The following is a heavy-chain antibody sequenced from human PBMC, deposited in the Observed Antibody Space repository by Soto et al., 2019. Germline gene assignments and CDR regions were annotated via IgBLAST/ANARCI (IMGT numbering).Heavy chain of an antibody. D-gene: IGHD3-22*01. CDR3: ARNYYDSSGYSKSIQNNAFDI. CDR1: GGSISSGGYY. Sequence: PSETLSLTCTVSGGSISSGGYYWSWIRQHPGKGLEWIGYIYYSGSTYYNPSLKSRVTISVDTSKNQFSLKLSSVTAADTAVYYCARNYYDSSGYSKSIQNNAFDIWGQGTMVTVSS. CDR2: IYYSGST. J-gene: IGHJ3*02. V-gene: IGHV4-31*03.